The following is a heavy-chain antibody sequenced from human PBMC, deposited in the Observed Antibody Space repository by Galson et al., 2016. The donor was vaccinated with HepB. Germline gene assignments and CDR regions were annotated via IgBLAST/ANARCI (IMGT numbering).Heavy chain of an antibody. Sequence: QLQLQESGPGLVKPSETLSLTCTVSGDSIITSRYSYWTWLRQPVGKGPEWLGLIYTSGNTKYNPSLRSRGTISLDTSKNQFSLELISVTAADTAVYYCAREMGSWSQGTLVTVSS. J-gene: IGHJ5*02. V-gene: IGHV4-61*02. D-gene: IGHD3-16*01. CDR2: IYTSGNT. CDR1: GDSIITSRYSY. CDR3: AREMGS.